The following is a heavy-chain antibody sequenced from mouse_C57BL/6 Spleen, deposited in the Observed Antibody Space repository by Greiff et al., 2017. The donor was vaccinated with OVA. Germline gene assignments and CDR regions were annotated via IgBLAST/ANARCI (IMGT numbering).Heavy chain of an antibody. CDR2: IRSKSNNYAT. D-gene: IGHD2-5*01. CDR3: VRQDYSNYDGFAY. Sequence: EVKLVESGGGLVQPKGSLKLSCAASGFSFNTYAMNWVRQAPGKGLEWVARIRSKSNNYATYYADSVKDRFTISRDDSESMLYLQMNNLKTEDTAMYYCVRQDYSNYDGFAYWGQGTLVTVSA. V-gene: IGHV10-1*01. CDR1: GFSFNTYA. J-gene: IGHJ3*01.